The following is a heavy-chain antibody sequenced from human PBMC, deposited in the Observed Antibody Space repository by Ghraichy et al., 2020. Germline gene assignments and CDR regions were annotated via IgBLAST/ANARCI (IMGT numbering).Heavy chain of an antibody. V-gene: IGHV1-69*13. Sequence: SVKVSCKASGGTFSNYSISWVRQAPGQGLEWMGGIIPIFGTANYGQKFQDRVTITADESTSTAYMELSSLKSEDTAMYYCARGGRGAQYYFDYWGQGTLVTVSS. CDR1: GGTFSNYS. CDR2: IIPIFGTA. J-gene: IGHJ4*02. CDR3: ARGGRGAQYYFDY.